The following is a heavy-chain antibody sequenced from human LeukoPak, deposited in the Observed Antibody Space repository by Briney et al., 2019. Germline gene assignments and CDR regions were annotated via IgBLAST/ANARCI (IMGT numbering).Heavy chain of an antibody. J-gene: IGHJ2*01. V-gene: IGHV4-59*08. D-gene: IGHD3-10*01. CDR3: ARHITNSGSAFDL. CDR1: DDSISNFY. Sequence: SENLSLTCTVSDDSISNFYWGWIRQPPGQGLEWIGYIHSVGYTNYNTSLKSRVSMSMDTSKKQFSLKVTSVTATDTAMYYCARHITNSGSAFDLWGRGTLVTVSS. CDR2: IHSVGYT.